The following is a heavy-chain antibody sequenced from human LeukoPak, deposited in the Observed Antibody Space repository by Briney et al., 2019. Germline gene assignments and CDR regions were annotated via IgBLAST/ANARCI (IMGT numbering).Heavy chain of an antibody. CDR3: ARDRGNWNSLGYFDY. Sequence: PSETLSLTCTVSGGSTSSGSYYWSWIRQPAGKGLEWIGRIYTSGSTNYNPSLKSRVTTSVDTSKNQFSLKLSSVTAADTAVYYCARDRGNWNSLGYFDYWGQGTLVTVSS. D-gene: IGHD1-7*01. J-gene: IGHJ4*02. CDR1: GGSTSSGSYY. CDR2: IYTSGST. V-gene: IGHV4-61*02.